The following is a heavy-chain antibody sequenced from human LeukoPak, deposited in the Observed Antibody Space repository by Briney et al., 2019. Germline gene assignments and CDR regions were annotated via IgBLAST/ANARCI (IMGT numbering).Heavy chain of an antibody. Sequence: ASVKVSCKASGYTFTSYGIIWVRQAPGQGLEWMGWISNYNGNTNYAQKLQGRVTMTTDTSTSTAYMELRSLRSDDTAVYYCARSTYCSGGSCSHNWFDPWGQGTLVTVSS. CDR2: ISNYNGNT. CDR3: ARSTYCSGGSCSHNWFDP. CDR1: GYTFTSYG. D-gene: IGHD2-15*01. V-gene: IGHV1-18*01. J-gene: IGHJ5*02.